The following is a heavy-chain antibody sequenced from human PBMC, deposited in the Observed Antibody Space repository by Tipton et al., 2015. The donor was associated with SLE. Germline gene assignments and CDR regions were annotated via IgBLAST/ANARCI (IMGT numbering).Heavy chain of an antibody. CDR3: AKDLQWDYYDSSLSY. V-gene: IGHV3-30*02. J-gene: IGHJ4*02. CDR2: IGFDGSKK. D-gene: IGHD3-22*01. CDR1: GFTFSSYA. Sequence: GSLRLSCAASGFTFSSYAMTWVRQAPGKGPEWVAFIGFDGSKKYYADSVKGRFTISRDNSKNTLYLQMSSLRHEDTAIYYCAKDLQWDYYDSSLSYWGPGTPVTVSS.